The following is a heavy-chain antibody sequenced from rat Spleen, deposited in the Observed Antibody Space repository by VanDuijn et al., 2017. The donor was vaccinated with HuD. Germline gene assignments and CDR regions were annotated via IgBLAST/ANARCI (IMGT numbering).Heavy chain of an antibody. CDR2: ITDTGGNT. Sequence: EVQLVESGGGLVQPGRSLKLSCVASGFTFNNYWMTWIRQAPGKGLEWVASITDTGGNTYYPDSVKGRFTISRDDAKNTLYLQMNSLRSEDTAAYYCTRRSPYYVMDAWGQGASVTVSS. CDR3: TRRSPYYVMDA. D-gene: IGHD1-2*01. J-gene: IGHJ4*01. V-gene: IGHV5-31*01. CDR1: GFTFNNYW.